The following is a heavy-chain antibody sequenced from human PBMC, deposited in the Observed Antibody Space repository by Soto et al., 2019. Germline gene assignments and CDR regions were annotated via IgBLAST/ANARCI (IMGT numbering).Heavy chain of an antibody. V-gene: IGHV1-18*01. CDR2: ISAHNGNT. D-gene: IGHD1-1*01. Sequence: QVHLVQSGAEVKKPGASVKVSCKASGYTFTSYGITWVRQAPGQGLEWMGWISAHNGNTDYAQKLQGRVIVTRDTATSTAYLELRSLRSDDTAVYYCARGRYGDYWGQGALVTVSS. CDR3: ARGRYGDY. J-gene: IGHJ4*02. CDR1: GYTFTSYG.